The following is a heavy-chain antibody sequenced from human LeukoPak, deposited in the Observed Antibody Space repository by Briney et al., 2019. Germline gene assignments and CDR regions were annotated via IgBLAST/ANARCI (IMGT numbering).Heavy chain of an antibody. V-gene: IGHV3-23*01. D-gene: IGHD2-15*01. Sequence: GGSLRLSCAASGFTFSSYAMSWVRQAPGKGLEWVSAISGSGGSTYYADSVKGRFTISRDNSKSTLYLQMNSLRAEDTAVYYCAKDFGGYYYYYGMDVWGQGTTVTVSS. CDR1: GFTFSSYA. CDR3: AKDFGGYYYYYGMDV. CDR2: ISGSGGST. J-gene: IGHJ6*02.